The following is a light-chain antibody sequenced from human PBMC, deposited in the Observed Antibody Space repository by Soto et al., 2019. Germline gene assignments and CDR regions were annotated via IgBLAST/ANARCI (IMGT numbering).Light chain of an antibody. Sequence: EIVLTQSPGTLSLSPGERATLSCRASQSVNSNHLAWYQQRPGQAPRLLIYGASIRATGIPDRFSGSGSGTDFTLTINRLEPEDFAVFYCQQYGSSLVTFGQGTRLEIK. V-gene: IGKV3-20*01. J-gene: IGKJ5*01. CDR3: QQYGSSLVT. CDR2: GAS. CDR1: QSVNSNH.